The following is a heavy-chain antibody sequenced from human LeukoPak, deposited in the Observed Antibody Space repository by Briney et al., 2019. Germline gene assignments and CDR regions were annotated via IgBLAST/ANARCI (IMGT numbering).Heavy chain of an antibody. CDR1: GNTFTRYY. J-gene: IGHJ5*02. V-gene: IGHV1-46*01. CDR3: ARDALSYDYSWGSYGHLGIDP. CDR2: INPSGGTT. Sequence: ASVKVSCKASGNTFTRYYMHWMRQAPGQGLEWMGIINPSGGTTDYAQKFHGRITVTRDTSTSTVYMELTSLTSEDTAVYYCARDALSYDYSWGSYGHLGIDPWGQGTLVTVSS. D-gene: IGHD3-16*01.